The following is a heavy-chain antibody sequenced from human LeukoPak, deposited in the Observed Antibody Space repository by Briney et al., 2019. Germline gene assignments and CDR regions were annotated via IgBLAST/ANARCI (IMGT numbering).Heavy chain of an antibody. CDR3: TKAGTGTNMLLDY. V-gene: IGHV3-23*01. Sequence: GGSLRLSCAASGFTFSSYAMSWVRQTPGKGLEWVSALSSSGGDTFYANSVKGRFTIFRDTSKNTLYLQMNSLRVEDTAVYYCTKAGTGTNMLLDYWGQGALVTVSS. J-gene: IGHJ4*02. D-gene: IGHD1-1*01. CDR1: GFTFSSYA. CDR2: LSSSGGDT.